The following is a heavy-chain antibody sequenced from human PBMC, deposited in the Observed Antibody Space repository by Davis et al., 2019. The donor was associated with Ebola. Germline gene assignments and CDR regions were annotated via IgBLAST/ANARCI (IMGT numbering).Heavy chain of an antibody. Sequence: PGGSLRLSCAASGFTVSSNYMSWVRQAPGKGLEWVSAISGSGGSTYYADSVKGRFTISRDNSKNTLYLQMNSLRAEDTAVYYCARVRYCSGGSCSRAAFDIWGQGTMVTVSS. CDR1: GFTVSSNY. D-gene: IGHD2-15*01. J-gene: IGHJ3*02. CDR2: ISGSGGST. V-gene: IGHV3-23*01. CDR3: ARVRYCSGGSCSRAAFDI.